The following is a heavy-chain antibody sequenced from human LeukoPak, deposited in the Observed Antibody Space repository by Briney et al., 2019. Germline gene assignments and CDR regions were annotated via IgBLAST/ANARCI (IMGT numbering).Heavy chain of an antibody. CDR1: GFTFSSYGM. J-gene: IGHJ4*02. CDR3: ARSPTKRVPEDY. Sequence: GSLRLSCAASGFTFSSYGMSWVRQPPGKGLEWIGQIFHSGSTSYGPSLKSRVTISMDKSKNQISLRLTSVTAADTAVYYCARSPTKRVPEDYWGQGTLVTVSS. CDR2: IFHSGST. V-gene: IGHV4-4*02. D-gene: IGHD2-2*01.